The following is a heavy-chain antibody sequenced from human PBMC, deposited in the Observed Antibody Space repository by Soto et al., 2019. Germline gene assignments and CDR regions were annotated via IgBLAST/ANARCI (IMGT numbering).Heavy chain of an antibody. CDR2: IYYSGST. Sequence: QVQLQESGPGLVKPSQTLSLTCTVSGGSISSGGYYWTWIRQHPGKGLEWIGYIYYSGSTYYNPSLKKRVTTSVDTSKKQFSLQLSSVTAADTTVHYCARSGFPWGQGTLVTVSS. CDR3: ARSGFP. CDR1: GGSISSGGYY. V-gene: IGHV4-31*03. D-gene: IGHD1-26*01. J-gene: IGHJ5*02.